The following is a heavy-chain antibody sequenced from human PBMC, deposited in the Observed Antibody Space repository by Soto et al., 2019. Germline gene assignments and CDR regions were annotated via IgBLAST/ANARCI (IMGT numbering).Heavy chain of an antibody. CDR2: ISGSGGST. D-gene: IGHD5-12*01. J-gene: IGHJ6*03. V-gene: IGHV3-23*01. CDR1: GFTFSSYA. CDR3: AKGLHPYYYYYYMDV. Sequence: EVQLLESGGGLVQPGGSLRLSCAASGFTFSSYAMSWVRQAPGKGLEWVSAISGSGGSTYYADSVKGRFTISRDNSKNALYLQMNSLRAEDTAVYYCAKGLHPYYYYYYMDVWGKGTTVTVSS.